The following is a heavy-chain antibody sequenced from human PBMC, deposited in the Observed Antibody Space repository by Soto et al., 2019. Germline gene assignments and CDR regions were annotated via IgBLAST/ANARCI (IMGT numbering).Heavy chain of an antibody. Sequence: SVKVSCKXSGGTFSSYAISWVRQAPGQGLEWMGGIIPIFGTANYAQKFQGRVTITADKSTSTAYMELSSLRSEDTAVYYCARAGSSTPHYYYYGMDVWGQGTTVTVSS. CDR1: GGTFSSYA. D-gene: IGHD2-2*01. CDR3: ARAGSSTPHYYYYGMDV. V-gene: IGHV1-69*06. CDR2: IIPIFGTA. J-gene: IGHJ6*02.